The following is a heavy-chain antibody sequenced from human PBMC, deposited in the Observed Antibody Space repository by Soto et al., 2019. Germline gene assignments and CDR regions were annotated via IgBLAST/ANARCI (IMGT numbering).Heavy chain of an antibody. Sequence: QVQLQESGPGLVKPSETLSLTCTVSGGSVTSGPYYWSWIRQAPGKGLEWIGCIYYNGRTSYNPSLKSRVTISVDTSKNQFSLKLNSVTPADTAIYFFARDVSGPSDYWGQGTRDTVSS. D-gene: IGHD2-15*01. CDR2: IYYNGRT. CDR3: ARDVSGPSDY. J-gene: IGHJ4*02. V-gene: IGHV4-61*01. CDR1: GGSVTSGPYY.